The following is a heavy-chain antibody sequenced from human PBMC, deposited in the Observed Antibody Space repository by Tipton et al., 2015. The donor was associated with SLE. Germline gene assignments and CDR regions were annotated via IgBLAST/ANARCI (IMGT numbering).Heavy chain of an antibody. Sequence: SLRLSCAASEFTFSTYEMNWVRQAPGKGLEWVSYISSSGSTIYYADSVKGRFTISRDNAKKSLYLQMNSLRAEDTAVYFCARDDRGSTWKRYYYGMDVWGQGTTVTVSS. CDR3: ARDDRGSTWKRYYYGMDV. CDR2: ISSSGSTI. J-gene: IGHJ6*02. CDR1: EFTFSTYE. D-gene: IGHD6-13*01. V-gene: IGHV3-48*03.